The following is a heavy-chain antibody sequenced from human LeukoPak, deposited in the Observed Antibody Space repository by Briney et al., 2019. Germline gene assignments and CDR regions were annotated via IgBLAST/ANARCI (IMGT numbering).Heavy chain of an antibody. J-gene: IGHJ4*02. CDR2: IYYSGST. CDR1: GGSISRYY. V-gene: IGHV4-59*08. CDR3: ARRAGSKLAVFDY. D-gene: IGHD3-10*01. Sequence: PSETLSLTCTVSGGSISRYYWSWIRQPPGKGLEWIGYIYYSGSTNYNPSLKSRVTISVDTSKNQFSLELSSVTAADTAVYYCARRAGSKLAVFDYWGQGTLVTVSS.